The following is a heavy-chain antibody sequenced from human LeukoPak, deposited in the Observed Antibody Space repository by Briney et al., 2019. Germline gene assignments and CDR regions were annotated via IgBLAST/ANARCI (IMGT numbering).Heavy chain of an antibody. Sequence: GGSLRLSCAASAFTFSSYAMTWVRQAPGKGLEWVSTVSYAGSSTYYADSVKGRFTISRDNSKNTLYLQMNSLRAEDTAVYYCARAGGDGYNYSWFDPWGQGTLVTVSS. V-gene: IGHV3-23*01. CDR1: AFTFSSYA. CDR3: ARAGGDGYNYSWFDP. D-gene: IGHD5-24*01. J-gene: IGHJ5*02. CDR2: VSYAGSST.